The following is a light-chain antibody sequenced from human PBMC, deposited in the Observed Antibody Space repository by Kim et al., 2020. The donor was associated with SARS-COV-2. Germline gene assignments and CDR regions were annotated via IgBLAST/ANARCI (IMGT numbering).Light chain of an antibody. J-gene: IGLJ7*01. CDR1: SPTIGNNF. CDR2: ANH. V-gene: IGLV1-51*01. CDR3: GTWDSSLTGV. Sequence: GQRVTASSSGASPTIGNNFVSWDQQIPGTAPKRLIYANHKRSSGVPDRFSASKSGTSATLVITGLQTGDEADYYCGTWDSSLTGVFGGGTQLTVL.